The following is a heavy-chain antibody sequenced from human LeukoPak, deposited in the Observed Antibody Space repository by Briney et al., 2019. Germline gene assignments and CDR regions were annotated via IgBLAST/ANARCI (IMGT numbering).Heavy chain of an antibody. J-gene: IGHJ6*02. CDR1: GYTLTELS. D-gene: IGHD6-19*01. CDR2: FDPEDGET. V-gene: IGHV1-24*01. CDR3: ATDSSIAVAGYYYYYGMDV. Sequence: GASVKVSCKVSGYTLTELSMHWVRQAPGKGLVWMGGFDPEDGETIYAQKFQGRVTVTEDTSTDTAYMELSSLRSEDTAVYYCATDSSIAVAGYYYYYGMDVWGQGTTVTVSS.